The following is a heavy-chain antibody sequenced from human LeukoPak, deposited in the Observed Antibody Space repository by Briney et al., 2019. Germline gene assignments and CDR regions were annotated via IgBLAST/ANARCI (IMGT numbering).Heavy chain of an antibody. Sequence: ASVKVSCKASGYTFTGYYMHWVRQAPGQGLEWMGWINPNSGGTNYAQKFQGRVTMTRDTSISTAYMELSRLRSDDTAVYYCARTESQLWIGTYGMDVWGQGTTVTVSS. D-gene: IGHD3-10*01. CDR3: ARTESQLWIGTYGMDV. J-gene: IGHJ6*02. CDR2: INPNSGGT. V-gene: IGHV1-2*02. CDR1: GYTFTGYY.